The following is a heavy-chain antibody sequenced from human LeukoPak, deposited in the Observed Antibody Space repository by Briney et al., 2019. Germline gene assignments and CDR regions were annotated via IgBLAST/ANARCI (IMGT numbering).Heavy chain of an antibody. V-gene: IGHV3-11*01. Sequence: GGSLRLSCAASGFTLSDYYMSWIRQAPGKGLEWVTYISSSGSTIYYADSVKGRITISRDNAKKSLYLQMNSLRAEDTAVYYCARRSPTQDFDYWGQGTLVTVSS. CDR3: ARRSPTQDFDY. J-gene: IGHJ4*02. D-gene: IGHD1-26*01. CDR2: ISSSGSTI. CDR1: GFTLSDYY.